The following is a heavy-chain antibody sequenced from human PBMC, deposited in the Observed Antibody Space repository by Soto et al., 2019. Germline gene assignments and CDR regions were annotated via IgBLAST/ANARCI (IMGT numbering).Heavy chain of an antibody. CDR3: ARQTPAPTSGYSRYYLDY. J-gene: IGHJ4*02. CDR1: GESFICDY. Sequence: NPSETLSLTCAVYGESFICDYWRWIRQPPGKGLEWIGQKNHSGSTNHNPSLKSRVTISVETSKNQFSLKLSSVTAADTAVYYCARQTPAPTSGYSRYYLDYWDQGTLVTVSS. D-gene: IGHD3-3*01. CDR2: KNHSGST. V-gene: IGHV4-34*01.